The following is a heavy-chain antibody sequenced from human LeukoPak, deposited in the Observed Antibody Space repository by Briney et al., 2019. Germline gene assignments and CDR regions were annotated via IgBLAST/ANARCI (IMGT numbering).Heavy chain of an antibody. J-gene: IGHJ4*02. Sequence: PGRSLRLSCAASGFTFSSYAMHWVRQAPGKGLEWVAVISYDGSNKYYADSVKGRFTISRDNAKNSLYLQMNSLRAEDTAVYYCARDNGYYDMEGYFDYWGQGTLVTVSS. CDR3: ARDNGYYDMEGYFDY. CDR1: GFTFSSYA. V-gene: IGHV3-30-3*01. D-gene: IGHD3-9*01. CDR2: ISYDGSNK.